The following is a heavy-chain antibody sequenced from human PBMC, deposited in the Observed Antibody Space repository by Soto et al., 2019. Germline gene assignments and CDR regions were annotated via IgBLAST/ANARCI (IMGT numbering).Heavy chain of an antibody. CDR1: GGSISSGGYY. CDR2: IYYSGST. J-gene: IGHJ5*02. V-gene: IGHV4-31*03. D-gene: IGHD3-10*01. Sequence: SETLSLTCTVSGGSISSGGYYWSWIRQHPGKGLEWIGYIYYSGSTYYNPSLKSRVTISVDTSKNQFSLKLSSVTAADTAVYYCARDFMVRGVTWFDPWGHGTLVTVSS. CDR3: ARDFMVRGVTWFDP.